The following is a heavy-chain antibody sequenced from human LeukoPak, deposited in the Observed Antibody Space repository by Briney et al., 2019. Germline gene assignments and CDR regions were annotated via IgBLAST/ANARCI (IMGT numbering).Heavy chain of an antibody. D-gene: IGHD3-10*01. CDR1: GFTFSSYD. Sequence: GGSLRLSCAASGFTFSSYDMCWVRQAPGEGLEWVSYICSSGSATYYAQTVKSGFTISTDTAKNTLYLQMNRVRAADTAVYFCAELGITIIGDAWGKGTTVTISS. CDR2: ICSSGSAT. V-gene: IGHV3-48*03. CDR3: AELGITIIGDA. J-gene: IGHJ6*04.